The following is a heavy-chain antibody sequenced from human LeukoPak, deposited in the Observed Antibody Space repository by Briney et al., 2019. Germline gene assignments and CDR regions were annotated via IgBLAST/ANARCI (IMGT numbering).Heavy chain of an antibody. D-gene: IGHD1-1*01. V-gene: IGHV1-2*02. J-gene: IGHJ4*02. Sequence: ASVKVSCKASGYTFTDYYIQWVRQAPGQGLEWMGWINPKIGGTNYAQKSQGRVTMTRDTSISTAYMELSSLRSDDTAVFYCTILNSDRVWGQGTLVTVSS. CDR2: INPKIGGT. CDR1: GYTFTDYY. CDR3: TILNSDRV.